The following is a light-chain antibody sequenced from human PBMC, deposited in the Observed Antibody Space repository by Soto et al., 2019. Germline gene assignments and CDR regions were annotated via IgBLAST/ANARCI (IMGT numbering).Light chain of an antibody. CDR3: QSYDATNQV. V-gene: IGLV6-57*01. J-gene: IGLJ3*02. CDR2: EDN. CDR1: SGSIASNY. Sequence: NFMLTQPHSVSESPGKTVIISCTRSSGSIASNYVQWYQQRPGSYPTTVIYEDNQRPSGVPARFSGSIDSSSNSASLTISGLETEDEADYYCQSYDATNQVFGGGTKLTVL.